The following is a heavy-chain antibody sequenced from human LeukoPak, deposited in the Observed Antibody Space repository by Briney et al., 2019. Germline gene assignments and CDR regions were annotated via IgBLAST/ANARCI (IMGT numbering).Heavy chain of an antibody. Sequence: PGGSLRLSCAASGFTFSSYSMNWVRQAPGKGLEWVSSISSSSSYIYYADSVKGRFTISRDNAKNSLYLQMNSLRAEDTAVYYCARVVGDCSSTSCYPYWGQGTLVTVSS. CDR2: ISSSSSYI. J-gene: IGHJ4*02. CDR3: ARVVGDCSSTSCYPY. CDR1: GFTFSSYS. V-gene: IGHV3-21*01. D-gene: IGHD2-2*01.